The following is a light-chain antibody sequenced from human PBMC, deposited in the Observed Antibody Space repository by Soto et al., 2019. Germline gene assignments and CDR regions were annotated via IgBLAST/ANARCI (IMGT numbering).Light chain of an antibody. CDR2: GAS. CDR1: QSVSSN. CDR3: QQYNNWPPWSTH. V-gene: IGKV3-15*01. J-gene: IGKJ2*01. Sequence: EIVMTQSPATLSVSPGERATLSCRTSQSVSSNLAWYQQKPGQAPRLLIYGASTRATGIPARFSGSGSGTEVTLTISSLQSEDFAVYYCQQYNNWPPWSTHFGQGTKLEIK.